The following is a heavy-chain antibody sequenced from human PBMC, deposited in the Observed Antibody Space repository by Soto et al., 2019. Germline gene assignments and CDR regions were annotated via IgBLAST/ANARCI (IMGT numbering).Heavy chain of an antibody. CDR2: IYYSGRT. J-gene: IGHJ4*02. CDR3: ASVPIAAAGPFDY. CDR1: GGSISSGDYY. D-gene: IGHD6-13*01. V-gene: IGHV4-30-4*01. Sequence: QVQLQESGPGLVKPSQTLSLTCTVSGGSISSGDYYWSWIRQPPGKGLEWIGYIYYSGRTYYNPSLKSRVTRSVDTSKNQFSLKLSSVTAADTAVYYCASVPIAAAGPFDYWGQGTLVTVSS.